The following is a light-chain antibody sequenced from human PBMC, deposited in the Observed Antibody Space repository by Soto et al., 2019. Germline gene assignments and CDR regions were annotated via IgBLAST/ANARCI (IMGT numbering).Light chain of an antibody. Sequence: EIVMTQSPATLTLSPGERATLSCRASQNINTNLAWYQQKPDQAPRLLISAASTGATGIPDRFSGSGSGTDFTLTSDRLEPEDFAVYYCQLYGNPPTFGQGTRLEIK. V-gene: IGKV3D-20*02. J-gene: IGKJ5*01. CDR2: AAS. CDR1: QNINTN. CDR3: QLYGNPPT.